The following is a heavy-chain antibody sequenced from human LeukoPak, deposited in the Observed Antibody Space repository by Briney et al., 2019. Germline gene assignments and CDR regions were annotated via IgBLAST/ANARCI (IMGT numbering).Heavy chain of an antibody. Sequence: EASVKVSCKASGYTFTGYYMHWVRQAPGQGLEWMGWINPNSGGTNYAQKFQGRVTMTRDTSISTAYMELSGLRSEDTAVYYCARWGYSSGWYVPLRSNWGQGTLVTVSS. CDR3: ARWGYSSGWYVPLRSN. J-gene: IGHJ4*02. CDR1: GYTFTGYY. V-gene: IGHV1-2*02. CDR2: INPNSGGT. D-gene: IGHD6-19*01.